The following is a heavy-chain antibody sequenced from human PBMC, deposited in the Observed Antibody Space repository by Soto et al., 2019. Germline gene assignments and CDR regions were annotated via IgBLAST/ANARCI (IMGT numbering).Heavy chain of an antibody. CDR3: ATVMATIIPAEYFQH. V-gene: IGHV1-24*01. CDR1: GYTLTELS. J-gene: IGHJ1*01. Sequence: ASVKVSSKVSGYTLTELSMHWVRQAPGKGLAWMGGFDPEDGETIYAQKFQGRVTMTEDTYTDTAYMELSSLRSEDTAVYYCATVMATIIPAEYFQHWGQGTLVTVAS. D-gene: IGHD5-12*01. CDR2: FDPEDGET.